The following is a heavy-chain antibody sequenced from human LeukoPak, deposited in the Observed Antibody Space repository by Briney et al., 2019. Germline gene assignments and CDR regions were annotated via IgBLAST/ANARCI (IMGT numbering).Heavy chain of an antibody. CDR1: GFTFRSYS. CDR3: ARAYLAYCGGDCDPYYFDS. V-gene: IGHV3-48*01. J-gene: IGHJ4*02. CDR2: ISKSGSPI. D-gene: IGHD2-21*02. Sequence: GGSLRLSCGLSGFTFRSYSMIWVRQASGRGLEWVSYISKSGSPIFYADSVKGRFTISRDNAKNSLYLQMSSLRVEETAVYYCARAYLAYCGGDCDPYYFDSWGQGTLVTVSS.